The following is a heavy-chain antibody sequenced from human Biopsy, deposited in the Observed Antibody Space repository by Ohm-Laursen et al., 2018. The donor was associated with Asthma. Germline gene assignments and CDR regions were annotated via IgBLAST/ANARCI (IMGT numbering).Heavy chain of an antibody. Sequence: SLTLSLTCTVSYGSITSGGYYWTWIRQHPGKGLEWIGFIYYSGSTYYNPPLKSRVSISIDTSKNQFSLKLSSVTAADTAVYYCARAQDYYDSRGYYRSFDYWGQGTLVTVSS. V-gene: IGHV4-31*03. D-gene: IGHD3-22*01. CDR2: IYYSGST. CDR1: YGSITSGGYY. CDR3: ARAQDYYDSRGYYRSFDY. J-gene: IGHJ4*02.